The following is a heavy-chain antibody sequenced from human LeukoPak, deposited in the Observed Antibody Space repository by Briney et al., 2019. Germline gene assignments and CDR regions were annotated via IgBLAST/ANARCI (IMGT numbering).Heavy chain of an antibody. CDR1: GYTFTGYY. CDR3: ARDLTQTYYDILTGYSPGAFDI. CDR2: INPNSGGT. D-gene: IGHD3-9*01. V-gene: IGHV1-2*02. J-gene: IGHJ3*02. Sequence: GASVKVSCKASGYTFTGYYMHWVRQAPGQGLEWMGWINPNSGGTNYAQKFQGRVTMTRDTSISTAYMELSRLRSDDTAVYYCARDLTQTYYDILTGYSPGAFDIWGQGTMVTVSS.